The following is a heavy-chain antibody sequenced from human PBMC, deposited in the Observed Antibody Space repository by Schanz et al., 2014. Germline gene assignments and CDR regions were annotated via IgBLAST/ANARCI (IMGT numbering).Heavy chain of an antibody. CDR2: ISASGGDT. CDR3: AKDLGVDCGDGCFNWYFDL. J-gene: IGHJ2*01. CDR1: GFTFSSYD. D-gene: IGHD2-21*02. V-gene: IGHV3-23*04. Sequence: VQLVESGGGVVQPGRSLRLSCVASGFTFSSYDVFWVRQAPGKGLEWLSVISASGGDTYYADSVKGRFTISRDNSKNTLYLQMNSLRAEDTAVYFCAKDLGVDCGDGCFNWYFDLWGRGTLVTVSS.